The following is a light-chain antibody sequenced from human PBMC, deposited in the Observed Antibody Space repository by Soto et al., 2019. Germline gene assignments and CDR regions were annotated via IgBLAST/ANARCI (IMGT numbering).Light chain of an antibody. J-gene: IGLJ3*02. Sequence: QTVVTQEPSFSVSPGRTVTLTCGLTSGSVSTTYYPSSYQQTPGQAPRTLIYNTDKRSSGVPDRFSGSIVGNKAALTITGAQADDECDYYCALYMGGGVWVIGGGTKLTVL. CDR2: NTD. V-gene: IGLV8-61*01. CDR3: ALYMGGGVWV. CDR1: SGSVSTTYY.